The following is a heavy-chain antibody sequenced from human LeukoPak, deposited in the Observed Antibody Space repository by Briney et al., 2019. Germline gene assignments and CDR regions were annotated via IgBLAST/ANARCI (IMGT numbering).Heavy chain of an antibody. J-gene: IGHJ5*02. CDR1: GGSFSGYY. CDR3: AKGGSHGYSGYARKYNWFDP. Sequence: SETLSLTCAVYGGSFSGYYWSWIRQPPGKGLEWIGEINHSGSTNYNPSLKSRVTISVDTSKNQFSLKLSSVTAADTAVYYCAKGGSHGYSGYARKYNWFDPWGQGTLVTVSS. CDR2: INHSGST. V-gene: IGHV4-34*01. D-gene: IGHD5-12*01.